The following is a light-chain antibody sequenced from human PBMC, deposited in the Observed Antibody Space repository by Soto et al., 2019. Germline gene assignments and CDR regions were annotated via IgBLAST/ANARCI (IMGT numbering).Light chain of an antibody. J-gene: IGKJ5*01. CDR3: QQYNNWPPIT. V-gene: IGKV3-15*01. CDR1: QGVRSS. CDR2: GAS. Sequence: VMTQSPATLSVSPGERATLSCRASQGVRSSLAWYQQKPGQAPRLLIYGASTRATGIPARFSGSGSETDFTLTISSLQSEDFAVYYCQQYNNWPPITFGQGTRLEIK.